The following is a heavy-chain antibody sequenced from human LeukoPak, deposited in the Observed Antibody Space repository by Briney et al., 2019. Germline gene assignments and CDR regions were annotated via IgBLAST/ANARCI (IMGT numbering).Heavy chain of an antibody. D-gene: IGHD2-21*01. CDR1: GFTFSSYA. J-gene: IGHJ4*02. V-gene: IGHV3-23*01. Sequence: GGSLRLSCAASGFTFSSYAMSWVRQAPGKGLEWVSDISGSGGSTYYADSVKGRFTISRDNSKNTLYLQMNSLRAEDTAVYYCAKGAYCGGDCSIYFDYWGQGTLVTVSS. CDR2: ISGSGGST. CDR3: AKGAYCGGDCSIYFDY.